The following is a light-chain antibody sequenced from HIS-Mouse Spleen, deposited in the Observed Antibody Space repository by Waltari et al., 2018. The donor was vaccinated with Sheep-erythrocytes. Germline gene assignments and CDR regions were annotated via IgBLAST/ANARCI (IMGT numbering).Light chain of an antibody. CDR2: DVS. J-gene: IGLJ1*01. CDR1: SSDVGGYNY. V-gene: IGLV2-11*01. Sequence: QSALTQPRSVSGSPGQSVTISCTGTSSDVGGYNYVSWYQQHPGKAPKLMSYDVSKRPSAVPDRFPGSKSGNTASLTISGLQAEDEADYYCCSYAGSYNHVFATGTKVTVL. CDR3: CSYAGSYNHV.